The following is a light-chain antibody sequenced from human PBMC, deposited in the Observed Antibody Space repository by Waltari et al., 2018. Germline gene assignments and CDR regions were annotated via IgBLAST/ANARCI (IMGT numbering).Light chain of an antibody. CDR2: DAS. J-gene: IGKJ4*01. V-gene: IGKV3-11*01. CDR3: QQRSNWPLT. CDR1: QRVSHY. Sequence: EIVLTQSPATLPLSPGESATLSCRASQRVSHYLAWYQQISGQAPRLLIYDASNRATGIPARFSGGGSGTDFTLTISSLEPEDFAVYYCQQRSNWPLTFGGGTKVEIK.